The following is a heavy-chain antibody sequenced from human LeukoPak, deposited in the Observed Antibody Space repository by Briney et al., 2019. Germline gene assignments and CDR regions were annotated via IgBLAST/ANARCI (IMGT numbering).Heavy chain of an antibody. CDR2: FDPEDGET. Sequence: ASVKVSCKVSGYTLTELFMHWVRQAPGKGLAWMGGFDPEDGETIYAQKFQGRVTMTEDTSTDTAYMELSSLRSEDTAVYYCATLPKEQWLVIDYYFDYWGQGTLVTVSS. D-gene: IGHD6-19*01. J-gene: IGHJ4*02. CDR3: ATLPKEQWLVIDYYFDY. V-gene: IGHV1-24*01. CDR1: GYTLTELF.